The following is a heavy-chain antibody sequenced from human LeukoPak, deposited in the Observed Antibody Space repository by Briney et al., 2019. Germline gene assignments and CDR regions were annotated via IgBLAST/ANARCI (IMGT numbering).Heavy chain of an antibody. J-gene: IGHJ4*02. D-gene: IGHD2-15*01. CDR3: ARAYCTGANCYSLGPGGF. Sequence: GGSLRLSCAASGFTFSSYEMNWVRQAPGKGLEWVSYISSSGSTIYYADAVKGRFTISRDNSKNTLYLQMNSLRAEDTAVYYCARAYCTGANCYSLGPGGFWGQGTLVTVSS. V-gene: IGHV3-48*03. CDR1: GFTFSSYE. CDR2: ISSSGSTI.